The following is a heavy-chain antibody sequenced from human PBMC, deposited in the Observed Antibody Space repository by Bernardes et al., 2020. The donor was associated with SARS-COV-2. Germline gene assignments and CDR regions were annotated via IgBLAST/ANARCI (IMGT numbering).Heavy chain of an antibody. CDR1: GYTPTELS. V-gene: IGHV1-24*01. D-gene: IGHD4-17*01. J-gene: IGHJ5*02. CDR2: FDPEDGET. Sequence: ASVKVSCKVSGYTPTELSMHWVRQAPGKGLEWMGGFDPEDGETIYAQKFQGRVTMTEDTSTDTAYMELSSLRSEDTAVYYCATAPGYGDINWFDPWGQGTLVTVSS. CDR3: ATAPGYGDINWFDP.